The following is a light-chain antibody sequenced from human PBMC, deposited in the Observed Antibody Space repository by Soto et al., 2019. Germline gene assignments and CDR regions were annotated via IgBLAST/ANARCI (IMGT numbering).Light chain of an antibody. V-gene: IGKV3-15*01. Sequence: EIVMTQAPGILSVSPGESATLSCRASQSVSSNLAWYQHKPGQAPRLLIYGASTRATGIPARFSGSGSGTDFTLTISSLQSEDFAVYFCQQYNNWPLTFGGGTKVEIK. CDR3: QQYNNWPLT. CDR1: QSVSSN. J-gene: IGKJ4*01. CDR2: GAS.